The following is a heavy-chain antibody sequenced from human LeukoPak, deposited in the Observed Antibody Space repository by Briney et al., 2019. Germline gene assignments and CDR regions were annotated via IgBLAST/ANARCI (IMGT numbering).Heavy chain of an antibody. V-gene: IGHV1-46*01. Sequence: ASVKVSCKASGYTFTSYYMHWVRQAPGQGLEWMGIINPRGGSTSYAQKSQGRVTMTRDTSTSTVYMELSSLRSEDTAVYYCAGGYGDTSGWFDPWGQGTLVTVSS. CDR1: GYTFTSYY. J-gene: IGHJ5*02. D-gene: IGHD4-17*01. CDR2: INPRGGST. CDR3: AGGYGDTSGWFDP.